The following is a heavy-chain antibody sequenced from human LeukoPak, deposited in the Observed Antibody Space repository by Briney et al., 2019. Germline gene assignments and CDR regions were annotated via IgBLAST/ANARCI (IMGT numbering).Heavy chain of an antibody. D-gene: IGHD3-16*01. CDR3: ARSGGSADYYYYYMDV. CDR2: IYYSGST. Sequence: SETLSLTCTVSGGSIRSYYWSWIRQPPGKGLEWIGYIYYSGSTNYNPSLKSRVTISVDTSKNQFSLKLSSVTAADTAVYYCARSGGSADYYYYYMDVWGKGTTVTVSS. V-gene: IGHV4-59*01. CDR1: GGSIRSYY. J-gene: IGHJ6*03.